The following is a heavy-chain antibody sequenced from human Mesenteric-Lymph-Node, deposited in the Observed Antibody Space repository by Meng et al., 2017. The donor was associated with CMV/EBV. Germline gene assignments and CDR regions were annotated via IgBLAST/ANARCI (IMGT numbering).Heavy chain of an antibody. V-gene: IGHV4-4*02. D-gene: IGHD6-13*01. J-gene: IGHJ5*02. CDR2: IYQNEIT. Sequence: ISTNKWCGWVSQEPGRELVWMGEIYQNEITNDNPTLRSRSTMSLDNSRNQFSLKLTSVTAADTAVYYCARDRGGSGAAAGGDNWFDRWGQGTLVTVSS. CDR3: ARDRGGSGAAAGGDNWFDR. CDR1: ISTNKW.